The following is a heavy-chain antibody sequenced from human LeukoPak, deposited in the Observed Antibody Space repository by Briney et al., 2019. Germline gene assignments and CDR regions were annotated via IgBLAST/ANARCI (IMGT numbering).Heavy chain of an antibody. Sequence: AASVKVSCKASGGTFSSHAISWVRQAPGQGLEWMGGIIPIFGTANYAQKFQGRVTITADESTSTAYMELSSLRSEDTAVYYCARARITMVRGVIWWFDPWGQGTLVTVSS. J-gene: IGHJ5*02. CDR3: ARARITMVRGVIWWFDP. CDR2: IIPIFGTA. CDR1: GGTFSSHA. D-gene: IGHD3-10*01. V-gene: IGHV1-69*13.